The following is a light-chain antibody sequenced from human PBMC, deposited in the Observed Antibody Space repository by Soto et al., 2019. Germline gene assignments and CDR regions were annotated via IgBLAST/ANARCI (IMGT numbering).Light chain of an antibody. J-gene: IGLJ2*01. CDR2: GND. CDR1: SSNIGAGYD. V-gene: IGLV1-40*01. CDR3: QSYDSSLTAVV. Sequence: QSVLTQPPSVSGAPGQRVTISCTGSSSNIGAGYDVHWYQQLPGTAPKLLIYGNDNRPSGVPDRFSGSRSGTSASLAITGLQAEDEADYYCQSYDSSLTAVVIGGGTKVTVL.